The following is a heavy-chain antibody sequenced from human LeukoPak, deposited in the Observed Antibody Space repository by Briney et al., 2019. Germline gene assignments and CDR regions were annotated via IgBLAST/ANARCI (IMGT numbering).Heavy chain of an antibody. J-gene: IGHJ4*02. Sequence: GGSLRLSCAASGFTFSSYAMHWVRQAPGKGLEWVAVISYDGSNKYYADSVKGRFTISRDNSKNTLYLQMNSLRAEDTAVYYCARVYNTGLGYWGQGTLVTVSS. CDR3: ARVYNTGLGY. D-gene: IGHD5-18*01. CDR1: GFTFSSYA. CDR2: ISYDGSNK. V-gene: IGHV3-30*04.